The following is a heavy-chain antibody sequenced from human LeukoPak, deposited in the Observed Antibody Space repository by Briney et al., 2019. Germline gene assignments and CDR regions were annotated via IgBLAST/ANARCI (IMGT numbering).Heavy chain of an antibody. V-gene: IGHV1-69*13. Sequence: SVKVSCKASGGTFSRYAISWVRQSPGQGLEWMGGIIPIFGTANYAQKFQGRVTITADESTSTAYMELSSLRSEDTAVYYCARDGTNWNAGAYWGQGTLVTVSS. CDR2: IIPIFGTA. D-gene: IGHD1-1*01. CDR3: ARDGTNWNAGAY. CDR1: GGTFSRYA. J-gene: IGHJ4*02.